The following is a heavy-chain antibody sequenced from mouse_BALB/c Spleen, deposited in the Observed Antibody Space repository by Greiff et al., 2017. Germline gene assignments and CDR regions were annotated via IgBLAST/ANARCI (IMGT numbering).Heavy chain of an antibody. CDR2: ISYSGST. J-gene: IGHJ2*01. CDR3: ARVTTVVGSYFDY. CDR1: GYSITSDYA. Sequence: VQLKQSGPGLVKPSQSLSLTCTVTGYSITSDYAWNWIRQFPGNKLEWMGYISYSGSTSYNPSLKSRISITRDTSKNQFFLQLNSVTTEDTATYYCARVTTVVGSYFDYWGQGTTLTVSS. V-gene: IGHV3-2*02. D-gene: IGHD1-1*01.